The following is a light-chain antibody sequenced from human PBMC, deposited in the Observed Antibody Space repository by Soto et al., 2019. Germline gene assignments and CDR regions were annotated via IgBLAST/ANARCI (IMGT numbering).Light chain of an antibody. V-gene: IGKV1-5*03. CDR3: QQYNSFSRT. J-gene: IGKJ2*01. Sequence: DIQMTQSPSTLSASAGDRVTITCRASRSISNWLAWFQQKPGQAPKLLIYKASTLESGVPSRFSGSGYGTEFNLSISSLQPDDFATYYCQQYNSFSRTFGQGTKLQI. CDR1: RSISNW. CDR2: KAS.